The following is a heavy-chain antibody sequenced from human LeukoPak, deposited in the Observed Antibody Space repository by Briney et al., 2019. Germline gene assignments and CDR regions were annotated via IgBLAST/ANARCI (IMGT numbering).Heavy chain of an antibody. D-gene: IGHD2-2*01. V-gene: IGHV3-33*01. CDR1: GFTFSSYG. CDR2: IWYDRSNK. CDR3: ARDQCSSTSCYSKAYYYGMDV. Sequence: GGSLRLSCAASGFTFSSYGMHWVRQAPGKGLEWVAVIWYDRSNKYYADSVKGRFTISRDNSKNTLYLQMNSLRAEDTAVYYCARDQCSSTSCYSKAYYYGMDVWGQGTTVTVSS. J-gene: IGHJ6*02.